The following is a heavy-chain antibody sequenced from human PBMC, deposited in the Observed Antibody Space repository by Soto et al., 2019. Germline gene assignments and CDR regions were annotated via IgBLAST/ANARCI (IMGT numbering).Heavy chain of an antibody. CDR3: AIDSLAMAPYSDYGMDF. Sequence: GGSLRLSCAASGFTFSSYWMSWVRQAPGKGLEWVANIKQDGSEKYYVDSVKGRFTISRDNAKNSLYLQMNSLRAEDTAVYYCAIDSLAMAPYSDYGMDFRGQGSAVTVS. D-gene: IGHD5-18*01. J-gene: IGHJ6*02. CDR1: GFTFSSYW. CDR2: IKQDGSEK. V-gene: IGHV3-7*01.